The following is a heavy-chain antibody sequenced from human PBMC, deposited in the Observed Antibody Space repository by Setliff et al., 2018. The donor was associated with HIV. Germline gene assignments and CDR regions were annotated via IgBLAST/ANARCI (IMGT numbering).Heavy chain of an antibody. CDR2: INGNGDSI. Sequence: GGSLRLSCAASGFTFSRYSMSWVRQAPGKGLEWVSGINGNGDSIRYADSVKGRFTMSRDNSKNTLYLQMNSLRVEDTAVYYCAKGGFRGVIITGDYWGQGTLVTVSS. V-gene: IGHV3-23*01. D-gene: IGHD3-10*01. CDR1: GFTFSRYS. J-gene: IGHJ4*02. CDR3: AKGGFRGVIITGDY.